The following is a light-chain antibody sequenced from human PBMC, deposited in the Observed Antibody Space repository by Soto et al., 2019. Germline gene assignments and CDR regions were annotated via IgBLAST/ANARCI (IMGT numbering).Light chain of an antibody. CDR3: QQFNNWPWT. Sequence: DIALTQSPGTLSLSPGEGAALSCRASQSISSDYVAWYQQKPGQAPRLLIYGASTRATGIPDRFSGSGSGTDFTLTINSLEPEDSAVYYCQQFNNWPWTVGQGNKVDSK. CDR1: QSISSDY. V-gene: IGKV3-20*01. J-gene: IGKJ1*01. CDR2: GAS.